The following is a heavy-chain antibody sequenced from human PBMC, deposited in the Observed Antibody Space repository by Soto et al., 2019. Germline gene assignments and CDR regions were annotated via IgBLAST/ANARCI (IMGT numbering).Heavy chain of an antibody. Sequence: ASVKVSCKASGYTFTSYDINWVRQATGQGLEWMGWMNPNSGNTGYAQKFQGRVNMTRNTSISTAYMELSSLRSEDTAVYYCAFLAARPDFSSYWGQGTLVTVSS. V-gene: IGHV1-8*01. CDR1: GYTFTSYD. J-gene: IGHJ4*02. CDR3: AFLAARPDFSSY. D-gene: IGHD6-6*01. CDR2: MNPNSGNT.